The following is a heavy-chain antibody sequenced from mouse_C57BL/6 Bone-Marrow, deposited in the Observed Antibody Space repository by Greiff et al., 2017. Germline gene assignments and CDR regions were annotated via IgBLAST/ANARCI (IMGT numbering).Heavy chain of an antibody. V-gene: IGHV1-19*01. CDR3: AREGSLGDY. Sequence: EVQLVESGPVLVKPGASVKMSCKASGYTFTDYYMNWVKQSHGKSLEWIGVINPYNGGTSYNQTFKGKATLTVDKSSSTAYMELNSLTSEDSAVYYCAREGSLGDYWGQGTSVTVSS. CDR2: INPYNGGT. CDR1: GYTFTDYY. J-gene: IGHJ4*01. D-gene: IGHD6-1*01.